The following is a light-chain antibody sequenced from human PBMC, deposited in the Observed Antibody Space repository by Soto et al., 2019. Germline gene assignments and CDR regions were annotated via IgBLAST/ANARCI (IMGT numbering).Light chain of an antibody. J-gene: IGLJ1*01. CDR2: DVS. V-gene: IGLV2-14*03. CDR1: SSDVGAYNY. CDR3: TSYTSSSALYV. Sequence: QSVLTQPASVSGSPGQSITVSCTGTSSDVGAYNYVSWYQQHPGEAPKLMIYDVSNRPPGVSNRFSGSKSGNTASLTISGLQAEDEADYYCTSYTSSSALYVFGTGTRSPS.